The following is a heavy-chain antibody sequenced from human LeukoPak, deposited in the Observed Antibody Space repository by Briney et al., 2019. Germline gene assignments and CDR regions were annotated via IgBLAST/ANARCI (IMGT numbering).Heavy chain of an antibody. Sequence: GGSLRLSCTASGFTFNKYYMQWVRQVPGKGLVWVSRIASDGSSTTYADSVKGRFSISRDNAKNTLYLQMNSLRVEDTAVYYCARGRPHGNDYWGQGTLVTVSS. J-gene: IGHJ4*02. CDR2: IASDGSST. CDR3: ARGRPHGNDY. D-gene: IGHD4-23*01. V-gene: IGHV3-74*01. CDR1: GFTFNKYY.